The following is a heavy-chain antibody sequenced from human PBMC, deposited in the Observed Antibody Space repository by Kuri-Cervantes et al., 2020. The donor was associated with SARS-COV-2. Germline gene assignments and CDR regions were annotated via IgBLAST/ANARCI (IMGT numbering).Heavy chain of an antibody. CDR1: RFTFRNYG. CDR3: AAERYEWLAYAYYFDL. Sequence: GGSLRLSCAASRFTFRNYGMHWVRQAPGKGLEWVALISYDETYKYYADSVEGRFTISRDSSENTLYLQMNSLRAEDTAMYYCAAERYEWLAYAYYFDLWGQGTLVTVSS. D-gene: IGHD6-19*01. J-gene: IGHJ4*02. V-gene: IGHV3-30*03. CDR2: ISYDETYK.